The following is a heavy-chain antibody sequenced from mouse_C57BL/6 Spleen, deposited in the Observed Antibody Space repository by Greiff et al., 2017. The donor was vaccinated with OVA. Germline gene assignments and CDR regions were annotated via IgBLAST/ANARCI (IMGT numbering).Heavy chain of an antibody. CDR3: ARGTGTRAMDD. Sequence: EVKLMESEGGLVQPGSSMKLSCTASGFTFSDYYMAWVRQVPEKGLEWVANINYDGSSTYYLDSLKSRFIISRDNAKNILYLQMSSLKSEDTATYYCARGTGTRAMDDWGQGTSVTVSS. D-gene: IGHD4-1*01. CDR2: INYDGSST. J-gene: IGHJ4*01. CDR1: GFTFSDYY. V-gene: IGHV5-16*01.